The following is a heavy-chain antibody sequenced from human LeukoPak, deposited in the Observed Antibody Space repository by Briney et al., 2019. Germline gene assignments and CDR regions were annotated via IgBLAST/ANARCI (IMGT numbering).Heavy chain of an antibody. Sequence: PGRSLRLSCAASGFTFSSYAMHWVRQAPGKGLEWVAVISYDGSNKYYADSVKGRFTISRDNSKNTLYLQMNSLRAEDTAVYYCARDFKQWLFSNYSDYWGQGTLVTVSS. V-gene: IGHV3-30*04. J-gene: IGHJ4*02. CDR3: ARDFKQWLFSNYSDY. CDR1: GFTFSSYA. D-gene: IGHD6-19*01. CDR2: ISYDGSNK.